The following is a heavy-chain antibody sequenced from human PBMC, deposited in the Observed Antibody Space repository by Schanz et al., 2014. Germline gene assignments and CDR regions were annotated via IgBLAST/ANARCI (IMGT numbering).Heavy chain of an antibody. V-gene: IGHV4-31*06. CDR3: SRGECSSTSCHEVAPPDD. CDR1: GGSISSGSYY. D-gene: IGHD2-2*01. J-gene: IGHJ4*02. Sequence: QVQLQESGPGLVKPSQTLSLTCTVSGGSISSGSYYWSWIRQFPGKGLEWIGYISYSGRTYYSPSLKSRLTMSVDTSKNQFSLRLSSVTAADTAIYYCSRGECSSTSCHEVAPPDDWGQGTLVTVSS. CDR2: ISYSGRT.